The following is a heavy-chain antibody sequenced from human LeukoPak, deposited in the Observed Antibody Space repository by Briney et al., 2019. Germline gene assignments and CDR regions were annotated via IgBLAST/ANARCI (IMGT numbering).Heavy chain of an antibody. CDR1: GFTFSSYS. CDR3: ASREGGSYGLDY. J-gene: IGHJ4*02. V-gene: IGHV3-21*01. D-gene: IGHD5-18*01. Sequence: KPGGSLRLSCAASGFTFSSYSMNWVRQAPGKGLEWVSSISSSSSYIYYADSVKGRFTISRDNAKNSLYLQMNSLRAEDTAVYYCASREGGSYGLDYWGQGTLVTVSS. CDR2: ISSSSSYI.